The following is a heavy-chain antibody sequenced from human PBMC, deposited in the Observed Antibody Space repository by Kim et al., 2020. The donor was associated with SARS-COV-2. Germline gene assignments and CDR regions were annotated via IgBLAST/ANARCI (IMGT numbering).Heavy chain of an antibody. V-gene: IGHV3-30*18. J-gene: IGHJ4*02. CDR3: AKDLAGYYDYVWGSLY. Sequence: GGSLRLSCAASGFTFSSYGMHWVRQAPGKGLEWVAVISYDGSNKYYADSVKGRFTISRDNSKNTLYLQMNSLRAEDTAVYYCAKDLAGYYDYVWGSLYWGQGTLVTVSS. CDR2: ISYDGSNK. CDR1: GFTFSSYG. D-gene: IGHD3-16*01.